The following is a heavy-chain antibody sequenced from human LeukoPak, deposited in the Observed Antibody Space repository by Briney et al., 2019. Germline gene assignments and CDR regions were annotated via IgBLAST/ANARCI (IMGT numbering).Heavy chain of an antibody. J-gene: IGHJ6*02. D-gene: IGHD1-26*01. CDR1: GFTFSSYW. CDR2: IKQDGSEK. V-gene: IGHV3-7*01. CDR3: ARDRGGRELHDYYYYGMDV. Sequence: AGGSLRLSCAASGFTFSSYWMSWVRQAPGKGLEWVANIKQDGSEKYYVDSVKGRFTISRDNAKNSLYLQMNSLRAEDTAVYYCARDRGGRELHDYYYYGMDVWGQGTTVTVSS.